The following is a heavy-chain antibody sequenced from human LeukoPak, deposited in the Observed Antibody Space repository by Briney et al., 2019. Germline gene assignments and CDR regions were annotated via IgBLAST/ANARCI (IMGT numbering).Heavy chain of an antibody. J-gene: IGHJ4*02. V-gene: IGHV1-8*01. CDR1: GYTFTSYD. Sequence: ASVKVSCEASGYTFTSYDINWVRQATGQGLEWMGWMNPNSGNTGYAQKFQGRVTMTRNTSISTAYMELSSLRSEDTAVYYCARTMYYYDSGSYQTLFGYWGQGTLVTASS. CDR2: MNPNSGNT. D-gene: IGHD3-10*01. CDR3: ARTMYYYDSGSYQTLFGY.